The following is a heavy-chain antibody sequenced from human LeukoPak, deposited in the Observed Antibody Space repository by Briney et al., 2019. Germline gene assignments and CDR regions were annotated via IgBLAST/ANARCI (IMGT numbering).Heavy chain of an antibody. CDR2: ISTSSNYI. CDR1: GFTFSTYS. Sequence: PGGSLRLSCVASGFTFSTYSMNWVRQAPGKGLEWVSFISTSSNYIYYADSVKGRFTISRDNAKSSLYLQMNSLRAEDTAVYYCARDNWIEAHYFDYWGQGTLVTVSS. D-gene: IGHD1-20*01. J-gene: IGHJ4*02. CDR3: ARDNWIEAHYFDY. V-gene: IGHV3-21*01.